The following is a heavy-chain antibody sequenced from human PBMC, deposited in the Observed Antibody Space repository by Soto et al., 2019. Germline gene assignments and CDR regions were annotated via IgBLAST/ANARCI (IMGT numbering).Heavy chain of an antibody. V-gene: IGHV6-1*01. CDR2: TYYRSKWYN. J-gene: IGHJ6*02. CDR3: ARITISWEYYYYGMDG. D-gene: IGHD3-9*01. CDR1: GDSVSSNSAA. Sequence: SQTLSLTCAISGDSVSSNSAAWNWIRQSPSRGLEWLGRTYYRSKWYNDYAVSVKSRITINPDTSKNQFSLQLNSVTPEDTAVYYCARITISWEYYYYGMDGWGQGTTVTFSS.